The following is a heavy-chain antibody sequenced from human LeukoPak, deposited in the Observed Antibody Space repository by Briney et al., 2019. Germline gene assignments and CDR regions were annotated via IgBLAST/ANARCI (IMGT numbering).Heavy chain of an antibody. V-gene: IGHV4-4*08. CDR3: ARRNDFDI. Sequence: SETLSLTCTVSGGSITGFHWSWIRQPPGKGLGWIGYIYSNEATEYRPSLRSRVTISADTSKNQFSLKLASVTAADTAIYYCARRNDFDIWGQGTMVTVSS. CDR2: IYSNEAT. CDR1: GGSITGFH. J-gene: IGHJ3*02.